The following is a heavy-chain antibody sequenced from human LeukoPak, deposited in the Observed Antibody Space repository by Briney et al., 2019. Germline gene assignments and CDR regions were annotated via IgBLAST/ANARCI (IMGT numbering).Heavy chain of an antibody. CDR2: IRYDGNNK. Sequence: GGSLRLSCAASGFTFRTYGMHWVRQAPGKGLEWVAFIRYDGNNKYYADSVKGRFTISRDNSKNALYLQMNSLRAEDTAVYYCAKPGYCRGDACDNWFDPWGQGTLVTVSS. D-gene: IGHD2-15*01. V-gene: IGHV3-30*02. CDR1: GFTFRTYG. J-gene: IGHJ5*02. CDR3: AKPGYCRGDACDNWFDP.